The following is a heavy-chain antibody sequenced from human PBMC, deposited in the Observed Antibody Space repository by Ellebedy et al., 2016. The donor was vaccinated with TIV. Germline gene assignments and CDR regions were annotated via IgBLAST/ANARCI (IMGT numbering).Heavy chain of an antibody. CDR3: ARDVYISGLLFDY. V-gene: IGHV3-33*08. Sequence: PGGSLRLSCAASGFNFGSFGMHWVRQAPGKGPEWVAVIWFDGAYSYYSESVKGRFGISRDNSKNTLYLQMNNLRAEDTAVYYCARDVYISGLLFDYWGRGALVTVSS. CDR2: IWFDGAYS. D-gene: IGHD6-19*01. J-gene: IGHJ4*02. CDR1: GFNFGSFG.